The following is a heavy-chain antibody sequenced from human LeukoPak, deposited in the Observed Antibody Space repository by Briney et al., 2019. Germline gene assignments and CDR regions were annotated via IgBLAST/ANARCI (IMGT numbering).Heavy chain of an antibody. Sequence: PGGSLRLSCAASGFTFSSYGMHWVRQAPGKGLEWVAVISYDGSNKYYADSVKGRFTISRDNSKNTLYLQMNSLRAEDTAVYYCAKDRGRLGELSSYWGQGTLVTVSS. V-gene: IGHV3-30*18. CDR1: GFTFSSYG. CDR2: ISYDGSNK. J-gene: IGHJ4*02. CDR3: AKDRGRLGELSSY. D-gene: IGHD3-16*02.